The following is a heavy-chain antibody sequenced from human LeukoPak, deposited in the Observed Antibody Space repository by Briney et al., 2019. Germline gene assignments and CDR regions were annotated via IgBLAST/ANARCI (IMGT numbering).Heavy chain of an antibody. V-gene: IGHV4-4*07. CDR2: IYTSGRT. CDR1: GGSISSYY. CDR3: ARGPTVTTWFDP. D-gene: IGHD4-4*01. J-gene: IGHJ5*02. Sequence: SETLSLTCTVSGGSISSYYWSWIRQPAGKGLEWIGRIYTSGRTNYNPSLKSRVTMSVDTSKNQFSLKLSSVTAADTAVYYCARGPTVTTWFDPWGQGTLVTVSS.